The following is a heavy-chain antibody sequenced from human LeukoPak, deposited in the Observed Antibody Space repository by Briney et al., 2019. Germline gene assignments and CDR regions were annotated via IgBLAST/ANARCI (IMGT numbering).Heavy chain of an antibody. D-gene: IGHD3-22*01. V-gene: IGHV1-2*02. CDR1: GYTFTGYY. Sequence: ASVKVSCKASGYTFTGYYMHWVRQAPGQGLEWMGWINPNSGGTNYAQKFRGRVTMTRDTSISTAYMELSRLRSEDTAVYYCARDGQYYYDSSGYHDWFDPWGQGTLVTVSS. J-gene: IGHJ5*02. CDR3: ARDGQYYYDSSGYHDWFDP. CDR2: INPNSGGT.